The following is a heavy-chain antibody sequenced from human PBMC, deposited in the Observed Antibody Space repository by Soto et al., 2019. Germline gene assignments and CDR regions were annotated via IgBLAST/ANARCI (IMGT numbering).Heavy chain of an antibody. CDR2: INHSGST. Sequence: SETLSLTCAVYGGSFSGYYWSWIRQPPGKGLEWIGEINHSGSTNYNPSLKSRVTISVDTSKNQFSLKLSSVTAADTAVYYCSRGLDSSGYYRPRMYNWFDPWGQGTLVTVSS. D-gene: IGHD3-22*01. V-gene: IGHV4-34*01. CDR1: GGSFSGYY. CDR3: SRGLDSSGYYRPRMYNWFDP. J-gene: IGHJ5*02.